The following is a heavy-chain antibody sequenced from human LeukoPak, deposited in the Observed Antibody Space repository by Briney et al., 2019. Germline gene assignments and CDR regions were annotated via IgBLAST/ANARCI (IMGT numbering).Heavy chain of an antibody. CDR2: IHYSGST. J-gene: IGHJ6*03. V-gene: IGHV4-61*10. Sequence: PSQTLSLTCTVSGGSISSDNYSWSWIRQPAGKGLEWIGYIHYSGSTNYNPSLKSRITISVATSKNQFSLRLSSVTAADTAVYYCARVVGEQWLVLQDYYYYYMDVWGKGTTVTVSS. CDR3: ARVVGEQWLVLQDYYYYYMDV. CDR1: GGSISSDNYS. D-gene: IGHD6-19*01.